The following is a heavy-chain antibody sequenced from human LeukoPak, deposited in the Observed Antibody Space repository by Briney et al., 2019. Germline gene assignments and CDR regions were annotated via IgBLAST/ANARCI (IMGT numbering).Heavy chain of an antibody. J-gene: IGHJ6*02. Sequence: SETLSLTCTVSGGSISSYYLSWIRQPPGKGLEWIGYIYYSGSTNYNPALKSRVTISVDTSKNQFSPKLSSVTAADTAVYYCATMYGSGSYGMDVWGQGTTVTVSS. CDR2: IYYSGST. CDR3: ATMYGSGSYGMDV. CDR1: GGSISSYY. V-gene: IGHV4-59*08. D-gene: IGHD3-10*01.